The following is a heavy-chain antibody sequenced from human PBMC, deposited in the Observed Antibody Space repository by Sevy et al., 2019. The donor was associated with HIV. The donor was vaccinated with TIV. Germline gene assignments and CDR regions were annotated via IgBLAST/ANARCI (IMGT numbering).Heavy chain of an antibody. CDR2: INHSGST. CDR3: ARVSYYDFWSGYYTVDP. D-gene: IGHD3-3*01. V-gene: IGHV4-34*01. CDR1: GGSFSGYY. J-gene: IGHJ5*02. Sequence: SETLSLTCAVYGGSFSGYYWSWIRQPPGKGLEWIGEINHSGSTNYNPSLKSRVTISVDTSKNQFSLKLSSLTAADTAVYYCARVSYYDFWSGYYTVDPWGQGTLVIVSS.